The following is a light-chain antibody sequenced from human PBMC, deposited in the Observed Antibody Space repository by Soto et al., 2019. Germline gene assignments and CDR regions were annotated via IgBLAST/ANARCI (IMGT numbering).Light chain of an antibody. J-gene: IGKJ1*01. CDR2: GVS. CDR3: LQYGDSSWT. CDR1: QSVSRNY. Sequence: ESELTQSPGTLSLSPGERATLSCRTSQSVSRNYLAWFQQKPDQAPRLLVYGVSNRATGSPDRFSGSGAGTEFTLTIIRLEPEDCAVYFCLQYGDSSWTFGQGTKVDIK. V-gene: IGKV3-20*01.